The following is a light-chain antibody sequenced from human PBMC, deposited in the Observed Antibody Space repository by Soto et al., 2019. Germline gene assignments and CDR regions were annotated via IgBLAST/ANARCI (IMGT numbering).Light chain of an antibody. V-gene: IGKV3-11*01. J-gene: IGKJ4*01. CDR1: QSVGSY. CDR2: DAS. CDR3: QQRSDWPST. Sequence: EIVLTQSPATLSLSPGDRATLSCRASQSVGSYLGWYQQRPGQAPRLLIYDASNRATGIPARFSGSGSGTDFTLTISSLVPEDYAVYYCQQRSDWPSTFGGGTTVEIK.